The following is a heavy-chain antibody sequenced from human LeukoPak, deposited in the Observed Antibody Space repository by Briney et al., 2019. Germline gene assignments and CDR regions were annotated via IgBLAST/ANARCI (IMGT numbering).Heavy chain of an antibody. CDR1: GFTFSSNW. V-gene: IGHV3-15*01. Sequence: GGSLRLSCAASGFTFSSNWMSWVRQAPGKGLEWVGRIKSKTDGGTKDYAAPVKGRFSISRDDSENMLYLQMNSLKTEDTAVYHCITASERATTIDNWGQGTLVTVSS. CDR3: ITASERATTIDN. J-gene: IGHJ4*02. D-gene: IGHD1-1*01. CDR2: IKSKTDGGTK.